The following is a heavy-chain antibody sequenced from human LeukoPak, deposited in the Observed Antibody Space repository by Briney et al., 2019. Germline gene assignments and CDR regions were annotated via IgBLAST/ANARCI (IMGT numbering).Heavy chain of an antibody. CDR1: GFSFSSFS. J-gene: IGHJ3*02. V-gene: IGHV3-21*04. Sequence: PGGSLRLSCAASGFSFSSFSMNWVRQAPGKGLEWVSYISGGSSFTYYVDSVKGRFTISRDNAKHSLYLQMNSLRAEDTAVYYCAKDLKAKRAAADRRANDAFDIWGQGTMVTVSS. D-gene: IGHD6-13*01. CDR3: AKDLKAKRAAADRRANDAFDI. CDR2: ISGGSSFT.